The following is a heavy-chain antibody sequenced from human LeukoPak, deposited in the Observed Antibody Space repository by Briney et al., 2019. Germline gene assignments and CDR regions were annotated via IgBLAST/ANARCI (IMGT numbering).Heavy chain of an antibody. J-gene: IGHJ4*02. D-gene: IGHD5-18*01. CDR2: ISGSGGST. CDR1: GFTFSSYA. V-gene: IGHV3-23*01. Sequence: PGGSLRLSCAASGFTFSSYAMSWVRQAPGKGLEWVSAISGSGGSTYYADSVKGRFTISRDNSKNTLYLQMNSLRAEDTAVYYCAKVLYEYSYGYGPGRYFDYWGQGTLVTVSS. CDR3: AKVLYEYSYGYGPGRYFDY.